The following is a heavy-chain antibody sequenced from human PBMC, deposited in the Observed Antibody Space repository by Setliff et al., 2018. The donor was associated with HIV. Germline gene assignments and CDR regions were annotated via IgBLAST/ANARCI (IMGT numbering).Heavy chain of an antibody. J-gene: IGHJ4*02. Sequence: GGSLRLSCAASGFTFSIYEMNWVRQAPGKGLEWVSTIYSGGSTYHADSVKGRFTISRDNAKNSLYLQMNSLRAKDTAVYYCARDPNWNYAGHLSYWGQGTLVTVSS. D-gene: IGHD1-7*01. CDR2: IYSGGST. CDR3: ARDPNWNYAGHLSY. CDR1: GFTFSIYE. V-gene: IGHV3-48*03.